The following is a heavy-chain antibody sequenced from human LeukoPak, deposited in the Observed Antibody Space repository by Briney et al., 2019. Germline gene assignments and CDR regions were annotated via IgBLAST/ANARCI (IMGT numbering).Heavy chain of an antibody. CDR2: IRAYNGNT. D-gene: IGHD4-17*01. Sequence: ASVKVSCKASGYTFTSYGISWVRQAPGQGLEWMGWIRAYNGNTNYAQKLQGRVTMTTDTSASTDYMALRSLRSDDTAVYYCARDDYGELRGNWGQGTLVTVSS. CDR3: ARDDYGELRGN. V-gene: IGHV1-18*01. J-gene: IGHJ4*02. CDR1: GYTFTSYG.